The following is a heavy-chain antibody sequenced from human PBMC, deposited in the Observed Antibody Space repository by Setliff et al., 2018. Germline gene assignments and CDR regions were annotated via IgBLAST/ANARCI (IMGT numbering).Heavy chain of an antibody. CDR2: TSGGGGFST. CDR3: AKGSVPIVGTTYSFDY. CDR1: GFTFSSFA. Sequence: PGGSLRLSCAASGFTFSSFAMSWVRQAPGKGLEWVSTTSGGGGFSTYYADSVKGRFTISRDNSKNTLYLQMNSLRAEDTAVYYCAKGSVPIVGTTYSFDYWGQGTLVTVSS. V-gene: IGHV3-23*01. D-gene: IGHD1-26*01. J-gene: IGHJ4*02.